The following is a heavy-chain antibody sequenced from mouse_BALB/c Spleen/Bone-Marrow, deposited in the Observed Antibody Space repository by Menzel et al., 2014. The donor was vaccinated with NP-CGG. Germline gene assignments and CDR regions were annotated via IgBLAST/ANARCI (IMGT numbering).Heavy chain of an antibody. CDR3: TRGDLRYAMDY. D-gene: IGHD6-1*01. J-gene: IGHJ4*01. CDR1: GYTFTSYW. Sequence: LQQSGSELVRPGASVKLSCKASGYTFTSYWMHWVRQRPGQGLEWIGNIYPGSGGNNYDEKFKSKATLTVDTSSSTAYMQLSSLTSEDSAVYYCTRGDLRYAMDYWGQGTSVTVSS. V-gene: IGHV1S22*01. CDR2: IYPGSGGN.